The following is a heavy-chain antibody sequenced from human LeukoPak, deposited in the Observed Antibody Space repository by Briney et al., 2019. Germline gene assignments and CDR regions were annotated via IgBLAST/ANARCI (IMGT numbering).Heavy chain of an antibody. CDR3: ARGEFADSSGYYRSFDY. V-gene: IGHV3-30*01. Sequence: GGSLRLSCAASGFTFSSYAMHWVRQAPGKGLEWVAVISYDGSNKYYADSVKGRFTISRDNSKNTLYLQMNSLRAEDTAVYYCARGEFADSSGYYRSFDYWGQGTLVTVSS. CDR1: GFTFSSYA. D-gene: IGHD3-22*01. J-gene: IGHJ4*02. CDR2: ISYDGSNK.